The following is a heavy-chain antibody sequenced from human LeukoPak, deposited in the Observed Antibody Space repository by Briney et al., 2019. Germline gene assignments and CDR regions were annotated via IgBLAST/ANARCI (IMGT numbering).Heavy chain of an antibody. J-gene: IGHJ4*02. CDR2: ISSSSSYI. Sequence: GGSLRLSCTASGFTFSNAWMNWVRQAPGKGLEWVSSISSSSSYIYYADSVKGRFTISRDNAKNSLYLQMNSLRAEDTAVYYCARDENPLRYFDWPPFDYWGQGTLVTVSS. V-gene: IGHV3-21*01. CDR3: ARDENPLRYFDWPPFDY. D-gene: IGHD3-9*01. CDR1: GFTFSNAW.